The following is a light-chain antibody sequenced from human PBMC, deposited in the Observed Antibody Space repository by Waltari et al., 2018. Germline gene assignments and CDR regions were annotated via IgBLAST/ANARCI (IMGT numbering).Light chain of an antibody. CDR3: CSYAGSYTGV. J-gene: IGLJ1*01. CDR1: STDIGVYNY. Sequence: QSALTQPRSVSGSPGQSVTISCTGTSTDIGVYNYVSWYQQHPGKAPKRLSDDVAKRPSGVPDRFAGSKSGNTASLTIPGLQAEDEADYYCCSYAGSYTGVFGTGTKVTV. V-gene: IGLV2-11*01. CDR2: DVA.